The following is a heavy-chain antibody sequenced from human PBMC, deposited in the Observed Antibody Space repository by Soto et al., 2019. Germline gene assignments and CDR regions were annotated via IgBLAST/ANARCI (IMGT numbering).Heavy chain of an antibody. CDR1: GFPFISYS. V-gene: IGHV3-48*02. Sequence: PGGSLRLSCAASGFPFISYSMSWVRQAPGKGLEWVSYISNSGTIIHDADSVKGRFTISRDNAKNSLSLQMNSLRDEDTAVYYCVGVFASNTFDVWGQGTVVTVSS. CDR2: ISNSGTII. J-gene: IGHJ3*01. D-gene: IGHD3-3*01. CDR3: VGVFASNTFDV.